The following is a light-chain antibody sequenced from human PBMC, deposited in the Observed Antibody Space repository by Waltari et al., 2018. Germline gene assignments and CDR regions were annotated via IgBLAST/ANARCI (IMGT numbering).Light chain of an antibody. CDR2: DTS. V-gene: IGKV3-11*01. CDR3: QQRYSWPRT. J-gene: IGKJ1*01. Sequence: EIVLTQSPATLSLSPGERATLSCRASQSVSNSLAWYQQKPGQGPRLLIYDTSNRATGIPARFSGSGSGTDFTLTISSLEPEDSAVYYCQQRYSWPRTFGQGTKVEIK. CDR1: QSVSNS.